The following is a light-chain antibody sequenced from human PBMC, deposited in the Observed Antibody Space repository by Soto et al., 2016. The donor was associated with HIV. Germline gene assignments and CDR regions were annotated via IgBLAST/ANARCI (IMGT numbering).Light chain of an antibody. CDR1: QSFSSW. V-gene: IGKV1-5*03. J-gene: IGKJ2*01. CDR2: ATS. Sequence: DIQMTQSPSTLSASIGDRVTITCRASQSFSSWLAWYQQKPGKAPKLLMSATSVLESGVPSRFSGSGSGTEFTLTISSLQPEDFATYYCQQYKSYPNTFGQGTKLEIK. CDR3: QQYKSYPNT.